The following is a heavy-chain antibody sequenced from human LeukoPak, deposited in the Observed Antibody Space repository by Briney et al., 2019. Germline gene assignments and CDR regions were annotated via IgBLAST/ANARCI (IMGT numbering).Heavy chain of an antibody. D-gene: IGHD3-3*01. CDR3: AKVHDSITIFGGWFDP. CDR2: ISGSGGST. CDR1: GFTFSSYA. Sequence: GGSLRLSCAASGFTFSSYAMSWVRQAPGKGLEWVSAISGSGGSTYYADSVKGRFTISRDNSKNTLYLQMNSLRAEDTAVYYCAKVHDSITIFGGWFDPWGQGTLVTVSS. V-gene: IGHV3-23*01. J-gene: IGHJ5*02.